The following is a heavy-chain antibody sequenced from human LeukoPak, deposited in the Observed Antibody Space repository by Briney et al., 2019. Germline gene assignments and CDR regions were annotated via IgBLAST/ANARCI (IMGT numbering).Heavy chain of an antibody. V-gene: IGHV3-23*01. CDR3: AKSLGNFWSGYYNVY. D-gene: IGHD3-3*01. Sequence: GGSLRLSCAASGFTFSSYAMSWVRQAPGKGLEWVSAISGSGGSTYYADSVKGRFTISRDNSKNTLYLQMNSLRAEDTAVYYCAKSLGNFWSGYYNVYWGQGTLVTVSS. CDR2: ISGSGGST. CDR1: GFTFSSYA. J-gene: IGHJ4*02.